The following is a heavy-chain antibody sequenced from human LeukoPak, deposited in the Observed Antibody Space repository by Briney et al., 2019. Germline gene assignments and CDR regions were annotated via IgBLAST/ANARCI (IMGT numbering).Heavy chain of an antibody. J-gene: IGHJ6*03. CDR3: ARGEIAADGIGNYYYYYMDV. V-gene: IGHV1-46*01. CDR1: GYTFTSYS. Sequence: GASVKVSCKASGYTFTSYSMHWVRQAPGQGLEWMGIINPSGGSTSYAQKFQGRVTMTRDTSTSTVYMELSSLRSEDTAVHYCARGEIAADGIGNYYYYYMDVWGKGTTVTVSS. D-gene: IGHD6-13*01. CDR2: INPSGGST.